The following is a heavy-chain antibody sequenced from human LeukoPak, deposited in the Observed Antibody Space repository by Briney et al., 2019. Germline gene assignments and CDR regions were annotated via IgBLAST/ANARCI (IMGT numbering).Heavy chain of an antibody. Sequence: ASVKVSCKASGYTFTGYYMHWVRQAPGQGLEWMGWINPNSGGTNYAQKFQGRVTMTRDTSISTAYMELSRLRSDATAVYYCAAIFGVVPSGAFDIWGQGTMVTVSS. V-gene: IGHV1-2*02. CDR3: AAIFGVVPSGAFDI. J-gene: IGHJ3*02. CDR1: GYTFTGYY. D-gene: IGHD3-3*01. CDR2: INPNSGGT.